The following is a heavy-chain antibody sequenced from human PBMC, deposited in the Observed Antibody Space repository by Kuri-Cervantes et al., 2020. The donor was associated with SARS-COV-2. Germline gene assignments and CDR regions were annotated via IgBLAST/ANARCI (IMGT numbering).Heavy chain of an antibody. V-gene: IGHV1-46*01. CDR1: GYTFTSYA. CDR3: ARGPLGSYDFWSGYYHNYDY. CDR2: INPSGGST. D-gene: IGHD3-3*01. J-gene: IGHJ4*02. Sequence: ASVKVSCKASGYTFTSYAISWVRQAPGQGLEWMGIINPSGGSTSYAQKFQGRVTMTRDTSTSTVYMELSSLRSEDTDVYYCARGPLGSYDFWSGYYHNYDYWGQGTLVTVSS.